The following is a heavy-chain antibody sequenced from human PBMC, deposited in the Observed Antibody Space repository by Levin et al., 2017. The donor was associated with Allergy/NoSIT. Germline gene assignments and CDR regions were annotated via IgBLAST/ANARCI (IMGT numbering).Heavy chain of an antibody. CDR1: GGTFSSYA. Sequence: GASVKVSCKASGGTFSSYAISWVRQAPGQGLEWMGGIIPIFGTANYAQKFQGRVTITADESTSTAYMELSSLRSEDTAVYYCARDRFGSDYYYYYGMDVWGQGTTVTVSS. D-gene: IGHD3-10*01. V-gene: IGHV1-69*13. J-gene: IGHJ6*02. CDR3: ARDRFGSDYYYYYGMDV. CDR2: IIPIFGTA.